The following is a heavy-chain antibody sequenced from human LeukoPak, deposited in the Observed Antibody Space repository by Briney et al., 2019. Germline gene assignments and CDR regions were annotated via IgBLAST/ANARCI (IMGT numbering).Heavy chain of an antibody. V-gene: IGHV1-2*02. J-gene: IGHJ4*02. D-gene: IGHD1-26*01. Sequence: ASVKVSCKASGYTFTGYYMHWVRQAPGQGLEWMGWINPNSGGTNYAQKFQGRVTMTRDTSISTAYMELSRLRSNDTAVYYCARRSGSYYGYYFDYWGQGTLVTVSS. CDR3: ARRSGSYYGYYFDY. CDR2: INPNSGGT. CDR1: GYTFTGYY.